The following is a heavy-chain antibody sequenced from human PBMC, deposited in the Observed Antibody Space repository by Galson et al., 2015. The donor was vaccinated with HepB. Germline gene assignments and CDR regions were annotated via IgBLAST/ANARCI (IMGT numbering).Heavy chain of an antibody. CDR3: AKDQGYDSGWPSDY. J-gene: IGHJ4*02. Sequence: SLRLSCAASGFTFSSYAMTWVRQAPGKGLEWVSVISGSGGSTYYADSVKGRFTISRDNSKNMLYLQMNSLRAEDTAVYNCAKDQGYDSGWPSDYWGQGTLVTASS. V-gene: IGHV3-23*01. D-gene: IGHD6-19*01. CDR2: ISGSGGST. CDR1: GFTFSSYA.